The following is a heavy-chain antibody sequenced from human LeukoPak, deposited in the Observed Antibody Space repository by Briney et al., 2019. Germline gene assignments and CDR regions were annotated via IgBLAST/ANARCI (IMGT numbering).Heavy chain of an antibody. CDR3: APRGDIEHSYGYGKWFDP. CDR1: GGSFSGYY. D-gene: IGHD5-18*01. V-gene: IGHV4-34*01. Sequence: SETLSLTCAVYGGSFSGYYWSWVRQPPGKGLEWMGEINHSGSTNYNASLKSRVTISVDTSKNQFSLRLSSVTAADTAVYYCAPRGDIEHSYGYGKWFDPWGQGTRVTVFS. CDR2: INHSGST. J-gene: IGHJ5*02.